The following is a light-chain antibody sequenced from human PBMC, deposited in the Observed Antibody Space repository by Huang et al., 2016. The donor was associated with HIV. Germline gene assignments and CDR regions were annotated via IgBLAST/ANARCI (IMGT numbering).Light chain of an antibody. CDR2: VAS. CDR3: HHYGSSPT. J-gene: IGKJ1*01. CDR1: QPVTTKY. V-gene: IGKV3-20*01. Sequence: EIVLTQSPGTLSLSPGERATLSCRASQPVTTKYIAWFQQRPGQAPRLLIYVASNRLAGIPDRFSGSGSGTDCTLTISRLEPEDFAVYYCHHYGSSPTFGQGTRLEIK.